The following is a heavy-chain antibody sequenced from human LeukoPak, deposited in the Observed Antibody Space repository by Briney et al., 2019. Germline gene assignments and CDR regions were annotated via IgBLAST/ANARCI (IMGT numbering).Heavy chain of an antibody. J-gene: IGHJ4*02. CDR3: ASTARQSYFDY. V-gene: IGHV3-74*01. Sequence: PGGSLRLSCAASGFTFSTSWMHWVRQAPGKGLVWVPRIHNDGGDTNYADSVKGRFTISRDNAKNMLYLQMNSLRDEDTAVYYCASTARQSYFDYWGQGILVTVSS. CDR2: IHNDGGDT. CDR1: GFTFSTSW.